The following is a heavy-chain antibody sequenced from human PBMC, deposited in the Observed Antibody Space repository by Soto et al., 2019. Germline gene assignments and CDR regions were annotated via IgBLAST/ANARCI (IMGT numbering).Heavy chain of an antibody. CDR2: ISVSGGTT. CDR1: GFTFSSYS. Sequence: GGSLRLSCAASGFTFSSYSMNWVRQAPGKGLEWVSAISVSGGTTYYADSVKGRFTISRDNSKNTLYLQMNSLRAEDTAVYYCARVPDTSMVAGYWGQGTLVTVSS. CDR3: ARVPDTSMVAGY. D-gene: IGHD5-18*01. J-gene: IGHJ4*02. V-gene: IGHV3-23*01.